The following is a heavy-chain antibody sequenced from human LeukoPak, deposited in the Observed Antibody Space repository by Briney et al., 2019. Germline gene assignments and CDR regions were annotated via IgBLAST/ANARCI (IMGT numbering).Heavy chain of an antibody. Sequence: SETLSLTCAVSGGSISSYYWSWIRQPAGKGLEWIGRIYTSGSTNYNPSLKSRVTMSVDTSKNQFSLKLSSVTAADTAVYYCARSRRLYYYDSSGYLGPAFDIWGQGTIVTVSS. J-gene: IGHJ3*02. CDR1: GGSISSYY. V-gene: IGHV4-4*07. CDR3: ARSRRLYYYDSSGYLGPAFDI. CDR2: IYTSGST. D-gene: IGHD3-22*01.